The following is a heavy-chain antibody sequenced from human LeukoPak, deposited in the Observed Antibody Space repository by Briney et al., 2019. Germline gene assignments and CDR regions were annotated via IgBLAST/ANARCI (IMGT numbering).Heavy chain of an antibody. J-gene: IGHJ4*02. Sequence: ASVKVSCKASGYTFTGYYMHWVRQAPGRGLEWMGWINPNSGGTNYAQKFQGRVTMTRDTSISTAYMELSRLRSDDTAVYYCARSDGYSGYDYEGYWGQGTLVTVSS. CDR3: ARSDGYSGYDYEGY. V-gene: IGHV1-2*02. D-gene: IGHD5-12*01. CDR1: GYTFTGYY. CDR2: INPNSGGT.